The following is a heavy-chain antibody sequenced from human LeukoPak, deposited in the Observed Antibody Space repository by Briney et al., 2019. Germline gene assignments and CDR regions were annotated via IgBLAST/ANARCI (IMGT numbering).Heavy chain of an antibody. D-gene: IGHD3-10*01. CDR1: GFTFSSYA. CDR2: INWNGGST. Sequence: GGSLRLSCAASGFTFSSYAMHWVREAPGKGLEWVSGINWNGGSTGYADSVKGRFTISRDNAKNSLYLQMNSLRAEDTALYHCARVAITMVRGRRTLYYYYMDVWGKGTTVTISS. CDR3: ARVAITMVRGRRTLYYYYMDV. J-gene: IGHJ6*03. V-gene: IGHV3-20*01.